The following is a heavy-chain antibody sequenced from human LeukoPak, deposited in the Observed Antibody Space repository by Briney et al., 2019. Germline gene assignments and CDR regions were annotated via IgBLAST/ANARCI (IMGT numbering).Heavy chain of an antibody. D-gene: IGHD1-26*01. Sequence: ASVKVSCKVSGYTLTELSMHWVRQAPGKGLEWMGGFDPEDGETIYAQKFQGRVTMTEDTSTDTAYMELSSLRSEDTAVCYCATGVGGSYRGPWFDPWGQGTLVTVSS. CDR1: GYTLTELS. CDR3: ATGVGGSYRGPWFDP. CDR2: FDPEDGET. J-gene: IGHJ5*02. V-gene: IGHV1-24*01.